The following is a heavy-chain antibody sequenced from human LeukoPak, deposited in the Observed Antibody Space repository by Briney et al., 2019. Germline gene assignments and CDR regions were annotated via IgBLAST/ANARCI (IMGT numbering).Heavy chain of an antibody. CDR3: ARVYCSGANCYSAFDY. CDR2: ISSSGSTI. V-gene: IGHV3-11*04. CDR1: GFTFSDYY. D-gene: IGHD2-15*01. Sequence: PGGSLRLSCAASGFTFSDYYMSWIRQAPGKGLEWVSYISSSGSTIYYADSVKGRFTISRDNAKNSLYLQMNSLRAEDSAVYYCARVYCSGANCYSAFDYWGQGTLVTVSS. J-gene: IGHJ4*02.